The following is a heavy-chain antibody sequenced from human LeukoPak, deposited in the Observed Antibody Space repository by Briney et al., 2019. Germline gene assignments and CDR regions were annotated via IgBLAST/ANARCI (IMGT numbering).Heavy chain of an antibody. CDR1: GGTFSSYA. CDR2: INPNSGGT. CDR3: AREGCSSTSCLGIWFDP. Sequence: ASVKVSCKASGGTFSSYAISWVRQAPGHGLEWMGWINPNSGGTNYAQKFQGRVTMTRDTSISTAYMELSRLRSDDTAVYYCAREGCSSTSCLGIWFDPWGQGTLVTVSS. J-gene: IGHJ5*02. D-gene: IGHD2-2*01. V-gene: IGHV1-2*02.